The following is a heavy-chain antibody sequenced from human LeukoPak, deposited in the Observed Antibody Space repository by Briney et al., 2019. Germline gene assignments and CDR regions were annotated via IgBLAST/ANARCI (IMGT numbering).Heavy chain of an antibody. Sequence: EASVKVSCKASGYTFTSYYMHWVRQAPGQGLEWMGIINPSGGSTSYAQKFQGRVTMTRDTSTSTVYMELSSLRSEDTAVYYCAKDISSSWYAYYFDYWGQGTLVTVSS. CDR2: INPSGGST. J-gene: IGHJ4*02. V-gene: IGHV1-46*01. CDR1: GYTFTSYY. D-gene: IGHD6-13*01. CDR3: AKDISSSWYAYYFDY.